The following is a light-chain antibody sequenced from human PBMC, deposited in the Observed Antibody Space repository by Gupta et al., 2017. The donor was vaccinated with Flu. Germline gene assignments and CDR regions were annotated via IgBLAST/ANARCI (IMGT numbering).Light chain of an antibody. CDR1: SPNIGAGYE. Sequence: QPVLTQPPSVSGAPGQRVSISCTVTSPNIGAGYEVHWYQQLPGGAPKLLVYDNNHRPSGVPDRFSGSKSGTSASLAIGGLQTEDEGDYYCQSYDSSMSGSRLFGGGTKLTVL. J-gene: IGLJ3*02. V-gene: IGLV1-40*01. CDR2: DNN. CDR3: QSYDSSMSGSRL.